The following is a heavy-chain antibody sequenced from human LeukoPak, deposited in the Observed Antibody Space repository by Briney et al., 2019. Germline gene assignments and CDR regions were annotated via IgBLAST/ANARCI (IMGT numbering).Heavy chain of an antibody. J-gene: IGHJ6*03. CDR2: IYPGDSDT. V-gene: IGHV5-51*01. CDR3: ARQVGYYDFWSGYYWQCYMDV. Sequence: GESLKISCKGSGYSFTSYWIGWARQMPGKGLEWMGIIYPGDSDTRYSPSFQGQVTISADKSISTAYLQWSSLKASDTAMYYCARQVGYYDFWSGYYWQCYMDVRGKGTTVTVSS. CDR1: GYSFTSYW. D-gene: IGHD3-3*01.